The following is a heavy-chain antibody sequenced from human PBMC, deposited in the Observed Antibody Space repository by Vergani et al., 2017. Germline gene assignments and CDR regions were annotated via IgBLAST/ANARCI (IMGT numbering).Heavy chain of an antibody. Sequence: QVQLVESGGGLVKPGGSLRLSCAASGFTFSDYYMSWIRQAPGKGLEWVSYISSSGSTIYYSASVKGRFTISRDNAKNSLYLQMNSLRAEDTAVYYCADTTMTTVTNSLDYWGQGTLVTVSS. CDR2: ISSSGSTI. CDR1: GFTFSDYY. D-gene: IGHD4-17*01. J-gene: IGHJ4*02. V-gene: IGHV3-11*01. CDR3: ADTTMTTVTNSLDY.